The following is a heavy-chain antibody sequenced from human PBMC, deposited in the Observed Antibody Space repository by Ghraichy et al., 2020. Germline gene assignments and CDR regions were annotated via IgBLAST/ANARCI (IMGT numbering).Heavy chain of an antibody. J-gene: IGHJ4*02. D-gene: IGHD6-19*01. Sequence: SETLSLTCTVSGGSISSYYWSWIRQPPGKGLEWIGYIYYSGSTNYNPSLKSRVTISIYTSKNQFSLKLSSVTAADTAGYYCARLGYSSCWYYFDYWGQGTLVTVSS. CDR3: ARLGYSSCWYYFDY. V-gene: IGHV4-59*08. CDR2: IYYSGST. CDR1: GGSISSYY.